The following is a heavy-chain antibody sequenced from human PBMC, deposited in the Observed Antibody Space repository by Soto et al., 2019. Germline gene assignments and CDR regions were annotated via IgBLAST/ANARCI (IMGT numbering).Heavy chain of an antibody. Sequence: SVKVSCKASGFTFTSSAVQWVRQARGQRLEWIGWIVVGSGNTNYAQKFQERVTITRDMSTSTAYMELSSLRSEDTAVYYRAADGEKVNKRGYYYYGMDVWGQGTTVTVSS. D-gene: IGHD2-21*01. J-gene: IGHJ6*02. CDR3: AADGEKVNKRGYYYYGMDV. V-gene: IGHV1-58*01. CDR2: IVVGSGNT. CDR1: GFTFTSSA.